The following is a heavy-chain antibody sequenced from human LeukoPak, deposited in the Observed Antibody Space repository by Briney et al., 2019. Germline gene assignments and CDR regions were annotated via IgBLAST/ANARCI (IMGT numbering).Heavy chain of an antibody. Sequence: SVKVSCKASGGTFSSYAISWVRQAPGQGLEWMGRIIPILGIANYAQEFQGRVTITADKSTSIAYMELSSLRSEDTAVYYCARDPEYYYGSGSEKNWFDPWGQGTLVTVSS. CDR1: GGTFSSYA. J-gene: IGHJ5*02. CDR2: IIPILGIA. D-gene: IGHD3-10*01. CDR3: ARDPEYYYGSGSEKNWFDP. V-gene: IGHV1-69*04.